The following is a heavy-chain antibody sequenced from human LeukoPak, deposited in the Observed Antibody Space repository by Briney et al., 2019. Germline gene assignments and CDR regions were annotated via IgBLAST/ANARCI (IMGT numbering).Heavy chain of an antibody. CDR2: IHDSGRT. CDR3: ARHAPYKDNNGFRHFDF. D-gene: IGHD3-22*01. Sequence: PSETLSLTCTVSGVSISSSYWSWIRQPPGKGLELIGYIHDSGRTKSNPSLESRVTISIDTSKNQLSLQQTSVTAADTAVYYCARHAPYKDNNGFRHFDFWGQGTLVTVSS. CDR1: GVSISSSY. J-gene: IGHJ4*02. V-gene: IGHV4-59*08.